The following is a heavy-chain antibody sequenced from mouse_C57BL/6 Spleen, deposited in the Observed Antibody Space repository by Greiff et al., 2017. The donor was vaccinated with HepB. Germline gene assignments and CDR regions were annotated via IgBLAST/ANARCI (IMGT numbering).Heavy chain of an antibody. Sequence: VQLQQSGPELVKPGASVKISCKASGYTFTDYYMNWVKQSHGKSLEWIGDINPNNGGTSYNQKFKGKATLTVDKSSSTAYMELRSLTSEDSAVYYCARAGSSYGGNYFDYWGQGTTLTVSS. CDR1: GYTFTDYY. CDR3: ARAGSSYGGNYFDY. D-gene: IGHD1-1*01. V-gene: IGHV1-26*01. J-gene: IGHJ2*01. CDR2: INPNNGGT.